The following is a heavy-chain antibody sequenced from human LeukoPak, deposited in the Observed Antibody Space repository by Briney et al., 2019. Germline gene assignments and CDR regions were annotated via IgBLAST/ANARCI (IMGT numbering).Heavy chain of an antibody. CDR3: AKGGTNSVLTYAFDI. CDR1: GFPFKWYW. J-gene: IGHJ3*02. Sequence: GGSLRLSCAASGFPFKWYWMNWVRQAPGKGLELVANINPDGSAKYFMESVKGRFSISRDSANNRLYLQMTSLRAEDTAVYYCAKGGTNSVLTYAFDIWGQGTMVTVSS. CDR2: INPDGSAK. D-gene: IGHD4-23*01. V-gene: IGHV3-7*01.